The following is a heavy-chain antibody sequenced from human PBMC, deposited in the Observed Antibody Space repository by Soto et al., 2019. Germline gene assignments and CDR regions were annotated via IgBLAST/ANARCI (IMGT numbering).Heavy chain of an antibody. CDR3: ARHTPAISISDH. J-gene: IGHJ4*02. V-gene: IGHV4-39*01. Sequence: QLQLQESGPGLVKPSETLSLTCTVSGGSISSSSYYWGWIRQPPGKGLEWIGSIYYSGSTYYNPSRKSRVTISVDTSKNQFSLKLSSVTAADTAVYYRARHTPAISISDHWGQGTLVTVSS. D-gene: IGHD2-15*01. CDR2: IYYSGST. CDR1: GGSISSSSYY.